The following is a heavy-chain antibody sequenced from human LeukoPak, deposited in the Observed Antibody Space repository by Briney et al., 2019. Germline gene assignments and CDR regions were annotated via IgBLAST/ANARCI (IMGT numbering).Heavy chain of an antibody. CDR3: ARGGYSGYAGFDP. V-gene: IGHV5-51*01. CDR2: IYPGDPDT. Sequence: GESLKISCKGSGYTFTSYWVGWVRQMPGKGLELMGTIYPGDPDTRYSPSFQGQVTISADKSISTAYLQWSSLKASDTAMYYCARGGYSGYAGFDPWGQGTLVTVSS. J-gene: IGHJ5*02. D-gene: IGHD5-12*01. CDR1: GYTFTSYW.